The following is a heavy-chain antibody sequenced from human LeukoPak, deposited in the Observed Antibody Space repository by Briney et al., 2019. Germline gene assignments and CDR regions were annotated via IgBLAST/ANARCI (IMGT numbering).Heavy chain of an antibody. CDR2: IYYSGST. CDR1: GGSISSYY. J-gene: IGHJ4*02. CDR3: ARRGYFDY. V-gene: IGHV4-59*08. D-gene: IGHD3-16*01. Sequence: SETLSLTCTVSGGSISSYYWSWIRQPPGKGLEWIGYIYYSGSTNYNPSLKSRVTISVDTSKNQFSLKLSSVTAADPAVYYCARRGYFDYWGQGTLVTVSS.